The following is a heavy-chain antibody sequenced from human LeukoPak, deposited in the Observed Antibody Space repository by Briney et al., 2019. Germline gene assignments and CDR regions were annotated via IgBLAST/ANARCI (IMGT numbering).Heavy chain of an antibody. D-gene: IGHD2-8*02. CDR2: MNPSTGNT. CDR1: GYTFSSYD. J-gene: IGHJ4*02. Sequence: ASVKVSCKASGYTFSSYDINWVRQATGQGLEWMGWMNPSTGNTGYAQKFQGRVTMTRDTSTSTAYMELSSLKSEDTAVYYCGRLSETPAFYPGGRYLYLAYWGQGAQVTVSS. CDR3: GRLSETPAFYPGGRYLYLAY. V-gene: IGHV1-8*01.